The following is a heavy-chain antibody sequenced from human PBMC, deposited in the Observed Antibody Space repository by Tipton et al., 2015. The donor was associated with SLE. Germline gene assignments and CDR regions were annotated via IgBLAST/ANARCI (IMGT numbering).Heavy chain of an antibody. Sequence: TLSLTCTVSGGSISSSSYYWGWIRQPPGKGLEGIGSIYYSGSTYYNPSLKSRVTISVDTSKNQFSLKVSSVTAADTAVYYCARQWQWLVRGYFDYWGQGTLVTVSS. V-gene: IGHV4-39*07. CDR3: ARQWQWLVRGYFDY. CDR1: GGSISSSSYY. D-gene: IGHD6-19*01. CDR2: IYYSGST. J-gene: IGHJ4*02.